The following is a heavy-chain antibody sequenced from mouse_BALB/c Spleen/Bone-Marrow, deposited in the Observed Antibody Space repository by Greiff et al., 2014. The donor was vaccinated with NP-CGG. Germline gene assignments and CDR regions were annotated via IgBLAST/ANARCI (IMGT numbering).Heavy chain of an antibody. J-gene: IGHJ4*01. CDR1: GYTFTSYY. D-gene: IGHD2-3*01. CDR3: ARAAYDPYAMDY. V-gene: IGHV1S81*02. Sequence: QVQLKESGAELVKPGASAKLSCKASGYTFTSYYMYWVKQRPGQGLEWIGEINPNNDGTNFNEKFKSKATLTVDKSSSTAYMQLSSLTSEDSAVYYCARAAYDPYAMDYWGQGTSVSVSS. CDR2: INPNNDGT.